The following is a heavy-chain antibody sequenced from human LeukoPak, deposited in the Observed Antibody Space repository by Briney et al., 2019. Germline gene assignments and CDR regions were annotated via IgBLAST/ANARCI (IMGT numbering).Heavy chain of an antibody. J-gene: IGHJ4*02. CDR3: ARSSLDSSGYYSTFDY. D-gene: IGHD3-22*01. V-gene: IGHV1-69*05. CDR1: GGTFSSYA. CDR2: IIPIFGTA. Sequence: GASVKVSCKASGGTFSSYAISWVRQAPGQGLEWMGGIIPIFGTANYAQKFQGRVTITTDESTSTAYMELSSLRSEDTAVYYCARSSLDSSGYYSTFDYWGQGTLVTVSS.